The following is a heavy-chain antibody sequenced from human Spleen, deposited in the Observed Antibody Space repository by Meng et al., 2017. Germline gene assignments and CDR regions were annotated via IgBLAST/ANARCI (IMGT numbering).Heavy chain of an antibody. CDR3: ARDEDISAAGKLFGDY. D-gene: IGHD6-13*01. V-gene: IGHV1-2*06. J-gene: IGHJ4*02. CDR1: GYTFPDYW. CDR2: INPKSGDT. Sequence: QVQVVQSGAEVKKPGASVKVSCKASGYTFPDYWLHWVRRAPGQGLEWMGRINPKSGDTHYAQRFQGRATMTGDTSISTAYMELSGLRSDDTAMYYCARDEDISAAGKLFGDYWGQGTLVTVSS.